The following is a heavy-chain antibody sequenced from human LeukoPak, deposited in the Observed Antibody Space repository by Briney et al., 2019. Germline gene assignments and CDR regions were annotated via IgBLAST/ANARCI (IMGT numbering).Heavy chain of an antibody. J-gene: IGHJ4*02. V-gene: IGHV3-23*01. CDR1: GFTFSSYA. D-gene: IGHD3-10*01. Sequence: GGSLRLSCAASGFTFSSYAMSWVRQAPGKGLEWVSAISGSGGSTYYADSVKGQFTISRDNAKNSLYLQMNSLRAEDTAVYYCAREYYYNSGSYGLDYWGQGTLVTVSS. CDR3: AREYYYNSGSYGLDY. CDR2: ISGSGGST.